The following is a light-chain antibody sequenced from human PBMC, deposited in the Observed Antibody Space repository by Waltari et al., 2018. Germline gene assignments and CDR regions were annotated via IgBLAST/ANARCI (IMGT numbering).Light chain of an antibody. V-gene: IGKV1-39*01. J-gene: IGKJ4*01. Sequence: DIQMTQSPSSLSASVGDSVTITCRASQSISSYLNWYQQKPGQAPKLLSYAASSLQSGVPSRFSVSGSGTDFTLTISSLQPEDFATYYCQQSYSTPPSFGGGTKVESK. CDR2: AAS. CDR3: QQSYSTPPS. CDR1: QSISSY.